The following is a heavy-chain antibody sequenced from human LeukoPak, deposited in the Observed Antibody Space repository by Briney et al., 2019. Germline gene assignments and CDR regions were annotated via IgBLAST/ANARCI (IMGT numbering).Heavy chain of an antibody. CDR3: ARRWGADY. D-gene: IGHD3-16*01. V-gene: IGHV4-59*08. Sequence: SETRSLTCTVPGGSISGHYWTWIRQPPGKGLEWIGYIYYSGSTNYNPSLKSRVTISVDTSKNQFSLKLSSVTAADTAVYYCARRWGADYWGQGTLVTVSS. CDR1: GGSISGHY. J-gene: IGHJ4*02. CDR2: IYYSGST.